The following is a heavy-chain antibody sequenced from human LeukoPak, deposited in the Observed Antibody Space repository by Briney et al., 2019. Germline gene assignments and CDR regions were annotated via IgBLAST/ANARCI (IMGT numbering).Heavy chain of an antibody. J-gene: IGHJ1*01. V-gene: IGHV3-48*04. D-gene: IGHD3-16*01. Sequence: GGSLRLSCAASGFTFSSYAMSWVRQAPGKGLEWVSYISSSGSTIYYADSVKGRFTISRDNAKNSLYLQMNSLRAEDTAVYYCARDKGVWGLTHWGQGTLVTVSS. CDR3: ARDKGVWGLTH. CDR1: GFTFSSYA. CDR2: ISSSGSTI.